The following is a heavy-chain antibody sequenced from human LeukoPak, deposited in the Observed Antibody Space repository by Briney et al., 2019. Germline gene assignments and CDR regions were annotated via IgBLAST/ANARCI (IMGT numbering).Heavy chain of an antibody. CDR2: ISSSSSTI. J-gene: IGHJ4*02. D-gene: IGHD5-24*01. CDR1: GFSFSSYC. CDR3: ARDHEMDY. Sequence: GGSLRLSCAASGFSFSSYCMNWVRQAPGKGLEWVSYISSSSSTIYYAYSVKGRFTISRDNAKNSLYLQMNSLRAEDTAVYYCARDHEMDYWGQGTLVTVSS. V-gene: IGHV3-48*01.